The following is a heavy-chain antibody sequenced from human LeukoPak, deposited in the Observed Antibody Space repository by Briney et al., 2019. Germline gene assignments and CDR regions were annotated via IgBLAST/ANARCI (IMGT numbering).Heavy chain of an antibody. CDR1: GFTFSSYA. CDR2: ISYDGSNK. Sequence: GGSLRLSCAASGFTFSSYAMHWVRQAPGKGLEWVAVISYDGSNKYYADSVKGRFTISRDNSKNTLYLQMNSLRVEDTAVYYCAKDQVFDYWGQGTLVTVPS. CDR3: AKDQVFDY. J-gene: IGHJ4*02. V-gene: IGHV3-30-3*01.